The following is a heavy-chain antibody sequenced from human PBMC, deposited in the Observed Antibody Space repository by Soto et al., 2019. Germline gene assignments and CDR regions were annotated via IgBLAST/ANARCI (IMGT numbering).Heavy chain of an antibody. D-gene: IGHD2-2*01. CDR3: ATLPQSVPLDY. Sequence: GGSLRLSCAASGFTFSSYAMSWVRQAPGKGLEWVSAISGSGGSTYYADSVKGRFTISRDSSKNTLYLQMNSLRAEDTAVYYCATLPQSVPLDYWGQGTLVTVSS. J-gene: IGHJ4*02. V-gene: IGHV3-23*01. CDR1: GFTFSSYA. CDR2: ISGSGGST.